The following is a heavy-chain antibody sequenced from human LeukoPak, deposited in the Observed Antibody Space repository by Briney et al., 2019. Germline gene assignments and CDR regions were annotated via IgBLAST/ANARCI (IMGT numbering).Heavy chain of an antibody. D-gene: IGHD3-9*01. CDR3: TTGDYDILTGYLSFDY. Sequence: GGSLRLSCAASGFTFSNAWMSWVRQAPGKGLEWVGRIKSKTDGGTTDYAAPVKGRFTISRDDSKNTLYLQMNSLKTEDTAVYYCTTGDYDILTGYLSFDYCGQGTLVTVSS. CDR1: GFTFSNAW. V-gene: IGHV3-15*01. CDR2: IKSKTDGGTT. J-gene: IGHJ4*02.